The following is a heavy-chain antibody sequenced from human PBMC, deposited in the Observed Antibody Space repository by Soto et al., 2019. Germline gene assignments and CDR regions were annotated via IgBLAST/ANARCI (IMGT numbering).Heavy chain of an antibody. CDR2: ISYDGSNK. CDR1: GFTFSSYG. CDR3: AKDENYYYDSRPLGY. J-gene: IGHJ4*02. Sequence: QVQLVESGGGVVQPGRSLRLSCAASGFTFSSYGMHWVRQAPGKGLEWVAVISYDGSNKYYADSVKGRFTISRDNSKNTLYLQMNSLRAEDTAVYYCAKDENYYYDSRPLGYWGQGTLVTVSS. D-gene: IGHD3-22*01. V-gene: IGHV3-30*18.